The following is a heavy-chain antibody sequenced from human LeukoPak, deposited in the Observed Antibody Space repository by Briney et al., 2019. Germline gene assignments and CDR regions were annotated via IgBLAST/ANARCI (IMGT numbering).Heavy chain of an antibody. D-gene: IGHD3-10*01. Sequence: SETLSLTCTVSGGSISSYYWSWIRQPPGKGLEWIGYIYYSGSTNYNPSLKSRVTISVDTSKNQFSLKLSSVTAADTAVYYCARERSLITMVRSNYMDVWGKGTTVTISS. V-gene: IGHV4-59*01. J-gene: IGHJ6*03. CDR1: GGSISSYY. CDR2: IYYSGST. CDR3: ARERSLITMVRSNYMDV.